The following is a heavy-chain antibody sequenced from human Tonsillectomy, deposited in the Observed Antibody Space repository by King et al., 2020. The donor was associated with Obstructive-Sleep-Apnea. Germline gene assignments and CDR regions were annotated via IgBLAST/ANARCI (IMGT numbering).Heavy chain of an antibody. D-gene: IGHD3-10*01. Sequence: VQLVQSGAEVKKPGASVKVSCKASGYTFTSYDINWVRQGTGQGLEWMGWMNPNSGNTGYAQKFQGRVTMTRNTSISTAYMELGSLRSEDTAVYYCARNLVTMVRGVISYGMDVWGQGTTVTVSS. J-gene: IGHJ6*02. CDR3: ARNLVTMVRGVISYGMDV. V-gene: IGHV1-8*01. CDR1: GYTFTSYD. CDR2: MNPNSGNT.